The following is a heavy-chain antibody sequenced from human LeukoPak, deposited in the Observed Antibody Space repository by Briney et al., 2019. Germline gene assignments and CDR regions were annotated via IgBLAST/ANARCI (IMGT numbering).Heavy chain of an antibody. Sequence: GGSLRLSCSASGFDVSNHYLNWVRQTPGKGLEWVSYISSSSSTIYYADSVKGRFTISRDNAKKSLYLQMNSLRAEDTAVYYCARDFHVRLYDIGGYSYWGQGTLVTVSS. CDR1: GFDVSNHY. CDR2: ISSSSSTI. V-gene: IGHV3-48*01. D-gene: IGHD3-22*01. J-gene: IGHJ4*02. CDR3: ARDFHVRLYDIGGYSY.